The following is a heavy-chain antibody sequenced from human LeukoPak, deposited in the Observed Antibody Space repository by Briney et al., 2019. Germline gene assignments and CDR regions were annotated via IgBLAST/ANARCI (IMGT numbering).Heavy chain of an antibody. CDR1: GFAFSSYA. Sequence: GGSLRLSCAASGFAFSSYAMSWVRQAPGKGLEWVSSINSSGGRTYYADSVKGRFTISRDNSKNTLYLQMNSLRAEDTAVYYCARETYCTSTNCPIGDYFDYWGQGTLVTVSS. CDR2: INSSGGRT. J-gene: IGHJ4*02. D-gene: IGHD2-2*01. CDR3: ARETYCTSTNCPIGDYFDY. V-gene: IGHV3-23*01.